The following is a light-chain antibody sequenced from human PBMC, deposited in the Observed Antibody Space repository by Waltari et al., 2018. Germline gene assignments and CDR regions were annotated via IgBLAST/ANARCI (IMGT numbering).Light chain of an antibody. V-gene: IGKV3-20*01. CDR1: QGVGKY. Sequence: EIVLTQSPGTLSLSPGERATLSCRASQGVGKYLAWYQQRPGQAPRLLLYHASIRATGIPDRFIGSGFGTDFSLTISRLEPEDFAVYYCQKYDFLPATFGQGTTVEIK. CDR3: QKYDFLPAT. CDR2: HAS. J-gene: IGKJ1*01.